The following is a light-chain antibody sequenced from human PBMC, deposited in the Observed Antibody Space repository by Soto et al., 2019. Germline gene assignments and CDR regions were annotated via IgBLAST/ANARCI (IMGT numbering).Light chain of an antibody. V-gene: IGLV6-57*02. J-gene: IGLJ2*01. CDR1: SGSIASNY. CDR3: QSYDSSNVV. CDR2: EDN. Sequence: NFMLTQPHSVSESPGMTVTISCTGSSGSIASNYVQWYQQRPGSAPTTVIYEDNQRPSGVPDRFSGSIDSSSNSASLTISGLKTEDEADYYCQSYDSSNVVFGGGTKVTVL.